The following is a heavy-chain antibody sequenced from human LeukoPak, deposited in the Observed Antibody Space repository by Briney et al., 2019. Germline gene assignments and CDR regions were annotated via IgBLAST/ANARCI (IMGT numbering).Heavy chain of an antibody. D-gene: IGHD4-17*01. CDR1: GFTFSGSP. CDR3: AKVGYGDTYFDY. Sequence: GGSLRLSCAASGFTFSGSPMYWVRRAPGKGLEWVAVISYDGSNKYYADSVKGRFTISRDNSKNTLYLQMNSLRAEDTAVYYCAKVGYGDTYFDYWGQGTLVTVSS. J-gene: IGHJ4*02. CDR2: ISYDGSNK. V-gene: IGHV3-30*04.